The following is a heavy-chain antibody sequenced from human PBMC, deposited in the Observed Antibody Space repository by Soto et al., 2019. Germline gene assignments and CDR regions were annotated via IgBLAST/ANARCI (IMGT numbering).Heavy chain of an antibody. V-gene: IGHV4-39*01. D-gene: IGHD2-2*01. CDR3: ARQAGQGAIGWRWFDP. CDR2: IYYSGST. CDR1: GGSISSSSYY. J-gene: IGHJ5*02. Sequence: PSETLSLTCTVSGGSISSSSYYWCWILHPPGKGLEWIGSIYYSGSTYYNPSLKSRVTISVDTSKNQFSLKLSSVTAADTAVYYCARQAGQGAIGWRWFDPWGQGTLVT.